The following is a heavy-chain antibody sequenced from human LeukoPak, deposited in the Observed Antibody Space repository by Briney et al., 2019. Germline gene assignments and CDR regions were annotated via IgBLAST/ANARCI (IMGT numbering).Heavy chain of an antibody. CDR3: ARDQYDTWSRRGNFDS. V-gene: IGHV3-7*03. J-gene: IGHJ4*02. D-gene: IGHD3/OR15-3a*01. Sequence: PGGSLRLSCAASGFTFSDYHINWVRQAPGKGLEWVANIKLDGSEKNYVDSVKGRFTISRDNTKNSLYLQMNSLRAEGTAVFYCARDQYDTWSRRGNFDSWGQGTLVIVSS. CDR2: IKLDGSEK. CDR1: GFTFSDYH.